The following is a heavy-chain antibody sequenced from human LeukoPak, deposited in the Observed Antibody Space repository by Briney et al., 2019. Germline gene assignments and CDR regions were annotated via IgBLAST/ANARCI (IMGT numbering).Heavy chain of an antibody. CDR2: IYHSGST. J-gene: IGHJ4*02. D-gene: IGHD3-22*01. V-gene: IGHV4-4*02. CDR3: ARRSYYYDSSSLSR. CDR1: GGSISSSNW. Sequence: SGTLSLTCAVSGGSISSSNWWSWVRQPPGKGLEWIGEIYHSGSTNYNPSLKSRVTISVDKSKNQFSLKLSSVTAADTAVYYCARRSYYYDSSSLSRWGQGTLVTVSP.